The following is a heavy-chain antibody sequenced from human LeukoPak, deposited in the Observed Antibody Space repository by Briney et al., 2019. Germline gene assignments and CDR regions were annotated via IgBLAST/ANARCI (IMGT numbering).Heavy chain of an antibody. V-gene: IGHV3-23*01. J-gene: IGHJ4*02. CDR3: ATQDIVVVPAAPFDY. Sequence: GGSLRLSCAASGFTCSSYSMNWVRQAPGKVLEWVSAISGSGGSTYYADSVKGRFTISRDNSKNTLYLQMNSLRAEDTAVYYCATQDIVVVPAAPFDYWGQGTLVTVSS. CDR1: GFTCSSYS. D-gene: IGHD2-2*01. CDR2: ISGSGGST.